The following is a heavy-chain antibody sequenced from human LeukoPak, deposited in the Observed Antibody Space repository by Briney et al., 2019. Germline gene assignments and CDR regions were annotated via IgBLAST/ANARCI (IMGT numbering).Heavy chain of an antibody. CDR2: IQADGSEK. V-gene: IGHV3-7*01. CDR3: ARDSTVATYYGVDV. CDR1: GFTFRSYW. Sequence: GGSLRLSCAASGFTFRSYWMSWVRQAPGKGLEWVANIQADGSEKNYIDSVQGRFTISRDNAKTSLYLQMNSLRADDTAVYYWARDSTVATYYGVDVWGQGTTVTVSS. D-gene: IGHD6-19*01. J-gene: IGHJ6*02.